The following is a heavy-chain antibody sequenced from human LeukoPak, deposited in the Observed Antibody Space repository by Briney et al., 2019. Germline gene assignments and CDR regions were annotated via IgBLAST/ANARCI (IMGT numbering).Heavy chain of an antibody. J-gene: IGHJ4*02. V-gene: IGHV3-48*03. CDR1: GFTFSSYE. Sequence: GGSLRLSCAASGFTFSSYEMNWVRQAPGKGLEWVSYISSSGSTIYYADSVKGRFTISGDNAKNSPYLQMNSLRAEDTAVYYCARASYSSSWYADYWGQGTLVTVSS. CDR2: ISSSGSTI. CDR3: ARASYSSSWYADY. D-gene: IGHD6-13*01.